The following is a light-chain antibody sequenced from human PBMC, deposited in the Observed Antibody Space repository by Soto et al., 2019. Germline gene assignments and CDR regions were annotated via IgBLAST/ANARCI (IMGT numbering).Light chain of an antibody. V-gene: IGKV1-39*01. J-gene: IGKJ1*01. Sequence: DIQMTQSPSSLSASVGDRVSITCRAGQSINRFLNWYQQEPGKAPKLLIYGASNLQSGVPSRFSGSGSGTDFTLTISSLQPEDFATYFCQQSYRSPQTFGQGTKVETK. CDR2: GAS. CDR1: QSINRF. CDR3: QQSYRSPQT.